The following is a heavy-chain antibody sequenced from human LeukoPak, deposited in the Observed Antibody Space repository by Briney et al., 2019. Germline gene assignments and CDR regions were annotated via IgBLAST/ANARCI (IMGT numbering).Heavy chain of an antibody. V-gene: IGHV1-46*01. Sequence: ASVKDSCKASVYTFTSYYMHWVRQAPGQGLEWMGIINPSGGSTSYAQKFQGRVTMTRDTSTSTVYMELSSLRSEDTAVYYCARDRGSGWYYFDYWGQGTLVTVSS. CDR1: VYTFTSYY. D-gene: IGHD6-19*01. J-gene: IGHJ4*02. CDR2: INPSGGST. CDR3: ARDRGSGWYYFDY.